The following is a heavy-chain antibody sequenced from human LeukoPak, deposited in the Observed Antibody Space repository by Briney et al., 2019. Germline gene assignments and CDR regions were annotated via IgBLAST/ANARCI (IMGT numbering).Heavy chain of an antibody. V-gene: IGHV4-61*01. J-gene: IGHJ4*02. Sequence: PSETLSLTCTVSGGSISSGSYYWSWIRQPPGKGLEWIGYIYYSGSTNYNPSLKSRVTISVDTSKNQFSLKLSSVTAADTAVYYCARARRRDGYNYDYWGQGTLVTVSS. CDR1: GGSISSGSYY. CDR3: ARARRRDGYNYDY. D-gene: IGHD5-24*01. CDR2: IYYSGST.